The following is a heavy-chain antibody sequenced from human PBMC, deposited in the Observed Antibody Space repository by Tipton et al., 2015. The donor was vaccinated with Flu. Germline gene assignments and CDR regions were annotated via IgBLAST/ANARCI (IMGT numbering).Heavy chain of an antibody. Sequence: LSLSCTVSGYSMRSDYFWGWIRQPPGKGLEWIGNVHYSGSPHYNPSLKSRVTISVDTSKNQFSLRLSSVTAADTAVYYCARAWAAAGSAWGQGTLVTVSS. J-gene: IGHJ5*02. CDR1: GYSMRSDYF. D-gene: IGHD6-13*01. CDR2: VHYSGSP. CDR3: ARAWAAAGSA. V-gene: IGHV4-38-2*02.